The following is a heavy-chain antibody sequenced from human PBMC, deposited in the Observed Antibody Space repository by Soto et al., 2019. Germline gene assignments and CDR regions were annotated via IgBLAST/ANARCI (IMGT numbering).Heavy chain of an antibody. CDR2: IFYTGST. J-gene: IGHJ4*02. Sequence: PSETLSLTCAVSGGSISSYYWSWIRQSPGKGLEWVGYIFYTGSTNYNPSLKSRVTISVDTSKNQFSLKLSSVTAADTAVYYCARHESPFDAQFDYWGQGTLVTVSS. V-gene: IGHV4-59*08. CDR1: GGSISSYY. CDR3: ARHESPFDAQFDY.